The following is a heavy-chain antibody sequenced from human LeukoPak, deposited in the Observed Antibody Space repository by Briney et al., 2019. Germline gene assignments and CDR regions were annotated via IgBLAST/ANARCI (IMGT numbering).Heavy chain of an antibody. CDR3: ARDCRASGSHDY. CDR1: GFPISNYW. Sequence: GGSLRLSCAASGFPISNYWMNWVRQAPGEGLEWVANINQDGSVEHYVDSVKGRFTISRDNTKNSLYLQMNTLRAEDTAVYYCARDCRASGSHDYWGQGALVTVSS. J-gene: IGHJ4*02. D-gene: IGHD3-10*01. V-gene: IGHV3-7*04. CDR2: INQDGSVE.